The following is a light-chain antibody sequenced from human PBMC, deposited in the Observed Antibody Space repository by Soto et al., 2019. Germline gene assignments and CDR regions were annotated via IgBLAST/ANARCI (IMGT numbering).Light chain of an antibody. CDR2: GAT. J-gene: IGKJ4*01. CDR1: QRVSIL. V-gene: IGKV3-15*01. CDR3: QQYGSSRLT. Sequence: EIVMTQSPATLSVYPGERATLYCRASQRVSILLAWYQQKPGQAPRLLIHGATTRATGIPARFSGSGSGTEFTLTISSLQSEDFAVYYCQQYGSSRLTFGGGTKVDIK.